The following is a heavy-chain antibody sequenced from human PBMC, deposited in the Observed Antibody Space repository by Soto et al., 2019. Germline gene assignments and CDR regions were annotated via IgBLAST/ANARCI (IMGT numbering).Heavy chain of an antibody. CDR1: GGYIISYY. Sequence: PSETLSLTCTVSGGYIISYYWSWIRQHPGKGLEWIGYIYYSGSTYYNPSLKSRVTISVDTSENQFSLKLSSVTAADTAVYYCARRYGGNFDYWGQGTLVTVSS. D-gene: IGHD3-16*01. V-gene: IGHV4-59*01. CDR2: IYYSGST. J-gene: IGHJ4*02. CDR3: ARRYGGNFDY.